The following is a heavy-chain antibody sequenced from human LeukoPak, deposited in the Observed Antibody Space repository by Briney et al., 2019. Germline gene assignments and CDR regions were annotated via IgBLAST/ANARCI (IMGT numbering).Heavy chain of an antibody. CDR2: INHSGST. D-gene: IGHD3-10*01. CDR3: AREFGYGSGSYDY. J-gene: IGHJ4*02. CDR1: GGSFSGYY. V-gene: IGHV4-34*01. Sequence: SETLSLTCAVYGGSFSGYYWSWIRQPPGKGLEWIGEINHSGSTNYNPTLKSRVTISVDTSKNQFSLKLSSVTAADTAVYYCAREFGYGSGSYDYWGQGTLVTVSS.